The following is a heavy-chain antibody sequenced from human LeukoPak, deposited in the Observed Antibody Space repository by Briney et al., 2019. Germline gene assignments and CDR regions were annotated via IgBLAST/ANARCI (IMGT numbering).Heavy chain of an antibody. Sequence: AGGSLRLSCAASGFTFSSYSMHWVRQAPGKGLEWVAFISYDGSNKYYADSVKGRFTISRDNSKNTLYLQMNSLRPEDTAVYYCAFAWFGELAFDYWGQGTLVTVSS. D-gene: IGHD3-10*01. CDR2: ISYDGSNK. CDR1: GFTFSSYS. V-gene: IGHV3-30*03. J-gene: IGHJ4*02. CDR3: AFAWFGELAFDY.